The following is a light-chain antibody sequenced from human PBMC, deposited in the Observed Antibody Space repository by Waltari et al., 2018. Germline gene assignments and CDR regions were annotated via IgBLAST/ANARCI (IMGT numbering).Light chain of an antibody. CDR3: QQYNEWPYT. CDR1: KNIGNN. J-gene: IGKJ2*01. CDR2: VTS. Sequence: ETIMTQSPATLSVSPGESATLPYRASKNIGNNLAWYQQTPGQAPRLLIYVTSSRSTGIPGRFFGAGSGTDFTLTISSLQSEDFGVYYCQQYNEWPYTFGQGTKVDLK. V-gene: IGKV3-15*01.